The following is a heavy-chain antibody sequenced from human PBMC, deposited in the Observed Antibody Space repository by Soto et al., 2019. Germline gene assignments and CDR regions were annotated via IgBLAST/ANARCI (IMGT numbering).Heavy chain of an antibody. CDR3: ARAGFGELSGVDP. Sequence: SETLSLTCTVSGGSISSGGYYWSWIRQHPGKGLEWIGYIYYSGSTYYNPSLKSRVTISVDTSKNQFSLKLSSVTAADTAVSYCARAGFGELSGVDPWGQGTLVTVSS. CDR2: IYYSGST. V-gene: IGHV4-31*03. CDR1: GGSISSGGYY. J-gene: IGHJ5*02. D-gene: IGHD3-10*01.